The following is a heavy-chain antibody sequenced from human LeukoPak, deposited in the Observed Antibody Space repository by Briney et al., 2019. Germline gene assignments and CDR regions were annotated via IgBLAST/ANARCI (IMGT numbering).Heavy chain of an antibody. CDR2: IKQDGSEK. J-gene: IGHJ4*02. CDR1: GFTFNNFW. V-gene: IGHV3-7*01. CDR3: ARPSPPGGGYNPSDH. Sequence: GGSLRLSCAASGFTFNNFWMTWVRQAPGKGLEWVANIKQDGSEKFYVDSVKGRFTISRDNSKNTLSLQMNSLRVEDTAVYYCARPSPPGGGYNPSDHWGQGTLVTVSS. D-gene: IGHD5-24*01.